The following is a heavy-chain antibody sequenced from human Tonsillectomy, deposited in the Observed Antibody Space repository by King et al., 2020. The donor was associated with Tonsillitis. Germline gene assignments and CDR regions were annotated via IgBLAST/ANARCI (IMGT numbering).Heavy chain of an antibody. J-gene: IGHJ4*02. Sequence: VQLVESGGGLVQPGGSLKLSCAASGFTFSGSAMHWVRQASGKGLEWVGRIRSKANSYATAYAASVKGRFTISSDDSKNTAYLQMNSLKTEDTAVYYCTSGGGDYDYWGQGTLVTVSS. CDR1: GFTFSGSA. D-gene: IGHD3-16*01. CDR2: IRSKANSYAT. CDR3: TSGGGDYDY. V-gene: IGHV3-73*02.